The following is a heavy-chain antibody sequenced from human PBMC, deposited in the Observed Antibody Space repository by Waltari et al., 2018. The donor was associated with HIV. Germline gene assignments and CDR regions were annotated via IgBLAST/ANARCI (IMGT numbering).Heavy chain of an antibody. J-gene: IGHJ6*02. V-gene: IGHV3-33*01. CDR2: ISNDGSKN. CDR1: GFTFSIYG. D-gene: IGHD2-2*01. Sequence: QLQVVESGGGVVQPGRSLRLSCAASGFTFSIYGFHWVRQAPGQGRGWVAFISNDGSKNYWAGSVEGRFTISRDNSKNAVSLQMCSLRAGDSAVYYGARDGDCSSTSCWPLRDYYYGMDVWGQGTTVTVSS. CDR3: ARDGDCSSTSCWPLRDYYYGMDV.